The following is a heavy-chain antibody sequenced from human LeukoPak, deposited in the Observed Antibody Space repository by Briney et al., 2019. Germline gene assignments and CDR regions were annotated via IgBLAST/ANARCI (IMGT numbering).Heavy chain of an antibody. V-gene: IGHV4-59*01. CDR3: ARETSQKGAHYMDV. Sequence: SETLSLTCTVSGGSISTFYWTWIRQPPGKGLELIGYINYSGSTNYNPSLKSRVTISVDTSKNQFSLKLSSVTAADTAVYYCARETSQKGAHYMDVWGKGTTVTISS. CDR2: INYSGST. CDR1: GGSISTFY. J-gene: IGHJ6*03. D-gene: IGHD3-16*01.